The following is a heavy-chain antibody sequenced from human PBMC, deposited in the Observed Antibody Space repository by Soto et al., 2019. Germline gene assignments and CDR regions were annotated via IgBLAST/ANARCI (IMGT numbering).Heavy chain of an antibody. CDR3: VRLIGNSWLDS. D-gene: IGHD2-8*01. J-gene: IGHJ5*01. V-gene: IGHV6-1*01. Sequence: QVQLQESGPGLVKPSQTLSLTCAISGDSVSTNSVTWNWIRQSPSRGLEWLGRTYYRSKWSNDYSGSVKGRITINPDTSNNQLSLQLNSVNRDDRAVYYCVRLIGNSWLDSWGQGTLVTVS. CDR2: TYYRSKWSN. CDR1: GDSVSTNSVT.